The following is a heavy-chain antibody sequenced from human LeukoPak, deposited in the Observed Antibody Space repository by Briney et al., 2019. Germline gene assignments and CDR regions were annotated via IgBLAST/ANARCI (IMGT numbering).Heavy chain of an antibody. J-gene: IGHJ4*02. D-gene: IGHD3-16*02. V-gene: IGHV3-48*03. CDR3: ARGRLRLGELSLYVTPSYFDY. Sequence: GGSLRLSCAASGFTFSSYEMNWVRQAPGKGLEWVSYISSSGSTIYYADSVKGRFTISRDNAKNSLYLQMNSLRAEDTAVYYCARGRLRLGELSLYVTPSYFDYWGQGTLVTVSS. CDR1: GFTFSSYE. CDR2: ISSSGSTI.